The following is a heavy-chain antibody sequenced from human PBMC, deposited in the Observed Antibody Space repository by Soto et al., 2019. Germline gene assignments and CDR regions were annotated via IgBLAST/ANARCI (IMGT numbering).Heavy chain of an antibody. CDR2: INHSGST. D-gene: IGHD2-2*02. J-gene: IGHJ6*03. CDR1: GGSFSGYY. CDR3: ARGGDCSSTSCHSYYYYYYYMDV. Sequence: QVQLQQWGAGLLKPSETLSLTCAVYGGSFSGYYWSWIRQPPGKGLEWIGEINHSGSTNYNPSLKSRVTISVDTSKNQFSLKLSSVTAADTAVYYCARGGDCSSTSCHSYYYYYYYMDVWGKGTTVTVS. V-gene: IGHV4-34*01.